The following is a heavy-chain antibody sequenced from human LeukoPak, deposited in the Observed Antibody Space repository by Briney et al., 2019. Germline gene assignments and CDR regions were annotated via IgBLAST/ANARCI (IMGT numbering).Heavy chain of an antibody. CDR3: ASRGGYDIDFDLGY. J-gene: IGHJ4*02. D-gene: IGHD3-9*01. CDR1: GYTFTGYY. Sequence: GASVKVSCKASGYTFTGYYMHWVRQAPGQGLEWMGWINPNSGGTNYAQKFQGRVTMTRDTSISTAYMELSRLRAAYTAVYYCASRGGYDIDFDLGYWGQGPLVTVSS. V-gene: IGHV1-2*02. CDR2: INPNSGGT.